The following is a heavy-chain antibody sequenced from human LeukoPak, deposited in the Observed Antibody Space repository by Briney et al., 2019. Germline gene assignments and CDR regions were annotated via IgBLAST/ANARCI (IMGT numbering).Heavy chain of an antibody. CDR2: IKSKTDGGTT. D-gene: IGHD3-10*01. V-gene: IGHV3-15*01. CDR1: GFTFSNAW. Sequence: SGGSLRLSCAASGFTFSNAWMSWVRQAPGKGLEWVGRIKSKTDGGTTDYAAPVKGRFTISRDDSKNTLYLQMNSLKTEDTAVYYCTALNARISATNYWGQGTLVTVSS. J-gene: IGHJ4*02. CDR3: TALNARISATNY.